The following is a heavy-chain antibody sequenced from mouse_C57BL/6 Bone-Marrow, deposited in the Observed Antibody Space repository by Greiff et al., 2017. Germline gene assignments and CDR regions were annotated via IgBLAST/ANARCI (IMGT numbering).Heavy chain of an antibody. CDR3: ARSFGWYYYGSSYYARDY. CDR2: IYPSDSET. Sequence: QVQLQQPGAELVRPGSSVKLSCKASGYTFTSYWMDWVKQRPGQGLEWIGNIYPSDSETHYNQKFKDKATLTVDKSSSTAYMQLSSLTSEDSAVYYCARSFGWYYYGSSYYARDYWGQGTSVTVSS. D-gene: IGHD1-1*01. V-gene: IGHV1-61*01. CDR1: GYTFTSYW. J-gene: IGHJ4*01.